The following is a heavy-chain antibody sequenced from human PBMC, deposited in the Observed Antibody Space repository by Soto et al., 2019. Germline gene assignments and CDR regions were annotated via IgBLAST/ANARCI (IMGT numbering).Heavy chain of an antibody. CDR3: ARDKITGLFDY. J-gene: IGHJ4*02. V-gene: IGHV4-34*01. CDR2: INDSGST. CDR1: GGSVRGYY. D-gene: IGHD2-8*02. Sequence: SETLSLTCAVYGGSVRGYYWSWIRQPPGKGLEWIGEINDSGSTKYNPSLKSRVTISVDTSKNQFSLKLTSVTAADTAVYYCARDKITGLFDYWGQGTLVTVSS.